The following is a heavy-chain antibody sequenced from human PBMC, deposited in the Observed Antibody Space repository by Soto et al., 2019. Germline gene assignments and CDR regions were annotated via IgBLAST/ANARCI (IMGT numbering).Heavy chain of an antibody. Sequence: SETLSLTCAVSGGSISSGGYSWSWIRQPPGKGLEWVGYIYHSGSTYYNPSLKSRVTISVDRSKNQFSLKLSSVTAADTAVYYCARDSSGWYNWFDPWGQGTLVTVSS. CDR1: GGSISSGGYS. J-gene: IGHJ5*02. V-gene: IGHV4-30-2*01. CDR2: IYHSGST. D-gene: IGHD6-19*01. CDR3: ARDSSGWYNWFDP.